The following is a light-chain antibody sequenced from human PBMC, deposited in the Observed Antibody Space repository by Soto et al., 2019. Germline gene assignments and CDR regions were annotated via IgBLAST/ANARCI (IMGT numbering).Light chain of an antibody. CDR2: GAS. V-gene: IGKV3-15*01. CDR1: QSVSSN. CDR3: QQYNNWPRT. J-gene: IGKJ1*01. Sequence: EIVMTQSPATLSVSPGERATLSCRASQSVSSNLAWYQQKPGQAPRLLIYGASTRATGIPARFSGSGSGTEFTLTISSLQSEYFAVYYCQQYNNWPRTFG.